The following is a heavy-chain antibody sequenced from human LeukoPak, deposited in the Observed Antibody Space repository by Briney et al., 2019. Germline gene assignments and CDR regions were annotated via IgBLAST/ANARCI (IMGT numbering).Heavy chain of an antibody. CDR2: IYYSGST. Sequence: SETLSLTCTVSGGSISSSSYYWGWIRQPPGKGLEWIGSIYYSGSTYYNPSLKSRVTISVDTSKNQFSLKLSSVTAADTAVYYCARDLNTMIVVPYNWFDPWGQGTLVTVSS. J-gene: IGHJ5*02. V-gene: IGHV4-39*07. CDR3: ARDLNTMIVVPYNWFDP. D-gene: IGHD3-22*01. CDR1: GGSISSSSYY.